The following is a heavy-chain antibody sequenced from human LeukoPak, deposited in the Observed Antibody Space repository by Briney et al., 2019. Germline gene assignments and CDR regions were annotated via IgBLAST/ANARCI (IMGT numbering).Heavy chain of an antibody. CDR3: AKRPAAVRGVIPYVDY. J-gene: IGHJ4*02. V-gene: IGHV3-23*01. D-gene: IGHD3-10*02. CDR1: GFMFRSSS. CDR2: ISASAGNI. Sequence: PGGSLRLSCAAFGFMFRSSSMSWVRQVPGKGLEWVSTISASAGNIYYADSVKGRFTISRDNSKNALFLQMNSLRAEDTAIYYCAKRPAAVRGVIPYVDYWGQGTLVTVSS.